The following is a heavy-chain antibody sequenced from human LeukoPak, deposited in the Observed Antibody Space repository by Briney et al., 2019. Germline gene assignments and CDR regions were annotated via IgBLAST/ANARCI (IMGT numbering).Heavy chain of an antibody. CDR2: INAGNGNT. Sequence: ASVKVSCKASGYTFTSYTMHWVRQAPGQRLEWMGWINAGNGNTKYSQKFQGTVTITRDTSATTAYMELSSLRSEDTAVYYCARVPDVLRFSNWFDPWGQGTLVTVSS. D-gene: IGHD3-3*01. V-gene: IGHV1-3*01. J-gene: IGHJ5*02. CDR3: ARVPDVLRFSNWFDP. CDR1: GYTFTSYT.